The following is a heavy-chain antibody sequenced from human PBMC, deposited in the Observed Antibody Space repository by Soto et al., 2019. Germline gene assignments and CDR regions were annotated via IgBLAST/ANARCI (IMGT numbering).Heavy chain of an antibody. V-gene: IGHV3-30*03. D-gene: IGHD3-9*01. J-gene: IGHJ4*02. CDR2: ISYDGSNK. CDR3: TRGAERTVPPTVQRHLDWVCGH. Sequence: PGGALRLSCAASGFTFSSYGMHWVRQAPGKGLEWVAVISYDGSNKYYADSVKGRFTISRDNSKNTLYLQWNTLQASDTATYYCTRGAERTVPPTVQRHLDWVCGHWGQGTPVTVSS. CDR1: GFTFSSYG.